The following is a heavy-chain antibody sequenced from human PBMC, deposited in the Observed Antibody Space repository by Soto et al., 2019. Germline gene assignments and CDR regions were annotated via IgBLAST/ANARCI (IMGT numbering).Heavy chain of an antibody. CDR2: MNPNSGKT. CDR1: GYSFTSYD. V-gene: IGHV1-8*01. D-gene: IGHD3-22*01. J-gene: IGHJ6*02. CDR3: ARPPYHYDSIGDVFGMDV. Sequence: QVQLVQSGAEVKKSGASVKVSCKASGYSFTSYDINWVRQATGQGLEWMGWMNPNSGKTGYAQKFQDRVPMTRDTAVNISYLELSILRSEDSSVYYSARPPYHYDSIGDVFGMDVWGQGTTVTVSS.